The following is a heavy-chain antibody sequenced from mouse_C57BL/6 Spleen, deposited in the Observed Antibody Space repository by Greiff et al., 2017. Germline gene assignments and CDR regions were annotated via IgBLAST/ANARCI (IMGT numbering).Heavy chain of an antibody. V-gene: IGHV5-17*01. CDR2: ISSGSSTI. CDR3: AGDYDCYFDV. J-gene: IGHJ1*03. CDR1: GFTFSDYG. D-gene: IGHD2-4*01. Sequence: EVKVVESGGGLVKPGGSLKLSCAASGFTFSDYGMHWVRQAPEKGLEWVAYISSGSSTIYYADTVKGRFTISRDNAKNTLFLQMTSLRSEDTAMYYCAGDYDCYFDVWGTGTTVTVSS.